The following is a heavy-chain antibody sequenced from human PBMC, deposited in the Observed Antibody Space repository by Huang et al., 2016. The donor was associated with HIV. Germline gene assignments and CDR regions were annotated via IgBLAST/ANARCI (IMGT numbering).Heavy chain of an antibody. J-gene: IGHJ3*01. Sequence: QVQLVESGGGVVQPGRSLRLSCAASGLSFANYAMHLVRQAPGKRLGWVTFISNDGSSRYYADSVKGRFTISRDNCKNALYLQMNRLRGDDTAVYYCTREYTVAGAFDLWGQGTMVTVSS. CDR3: TREYTVAGAFDL. CDR1: GLSFANYA. CDR2: ISNDGSSR. V-gene: IGHV3-30-3*01. D-gene: IGHD5-12*01.